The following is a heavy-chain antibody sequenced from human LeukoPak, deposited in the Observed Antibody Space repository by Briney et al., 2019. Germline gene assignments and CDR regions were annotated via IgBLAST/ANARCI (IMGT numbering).Heavy chain of an antibody. D-gene: IGHD3-3*01. Sequence: PGGSLRLSCAASGFTFSSYSMNWVRQAPGKGLEWVSSISSSSSYIYYADSVKGRFTISRDNAKNSLYLQMSSLRAEDTAVYYCARDRTTWGYDFWSGYYRGYFDYWGQGTLVTVSS. CDR3: ARDRTTWGYDFWSGYYRGYFDY. CDR1: GFTFSSYS. J-gene: IGHJ4*02. CDR2: ISSSSSYI. V-gene: IGHV3-21*01.